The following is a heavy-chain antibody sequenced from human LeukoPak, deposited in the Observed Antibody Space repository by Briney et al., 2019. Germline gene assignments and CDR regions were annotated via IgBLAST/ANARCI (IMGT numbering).Heavy chain of an antibody. CDR2: IYTTGST. J-gene: IGHJ3*02. CDR1: GGSISNGFYY. D-gene: IGHD1-26*01. Sequence: SETLSLTCTVSGGSISNGFYYWSWIRQPAGKGLEWIGRIYTTGSTNYNPSLKNRVTISLDTSKNQFSLKLSSVTAADTAVYYCARDSRGSHDASAIWGQGTTVTVSS. CDR3: ARDSRGSHDASAI. V-gene: IGHV4-61*02.